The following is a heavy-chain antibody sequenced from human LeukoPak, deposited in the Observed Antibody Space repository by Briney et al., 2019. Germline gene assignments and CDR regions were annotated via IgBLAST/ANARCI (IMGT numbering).Heavy chain of an antibody. V-gene: IGHV3-30*18. J-gene: IGHJ4*02. Sequence: GGSLRLSCAASGFTFSSYGVHWVRQAPGKGLEWVAVISYDGSNKYYGDSVKGRFTISRDNSKNTLYLQMNSLRAEDTAVYYCAKGGNTYYFDHWGQGTLVTVSS. CDR2: ISYDGSNK. CDR1: GFTFSSYG. CDR3: AKGGNTYYFDH. D-gene: IGHD5-18*01.